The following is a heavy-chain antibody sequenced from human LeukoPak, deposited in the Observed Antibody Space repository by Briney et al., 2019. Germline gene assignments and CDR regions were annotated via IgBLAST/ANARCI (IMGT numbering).Heavy chain of an antibody. CDR3: ARLVDTAMVYYFDY. J-gene: IGHJ4*02. CDR2: INPNSGGT. Sequence: ASVKVSCKASGYTFTGYYMHWVRQAPGQGLEWMGWINPNSGGTNYAQKFQGRVTMTRDTSISTAYMELSRLRSDDTAVYYCARLVDTAMVYYFDYWGRGTLVTVSS. D-gene: IGHD5-18*01. CDR1: GYTFTGYY. V-gene: IGHV1-2*02.